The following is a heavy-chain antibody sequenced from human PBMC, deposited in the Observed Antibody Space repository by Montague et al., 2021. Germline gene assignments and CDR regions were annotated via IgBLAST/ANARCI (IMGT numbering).Heavy chain of an antibody. CDR3: TRPGGYCTNDTCYFWFAP. Sequence: SETLSLTCTVSGGSISSYYWSWIRQPPGKGLEWIGYIYYSGSTYYNPSLKSRVTISADTSKNQFSLKLSSVTAADTAVYYCTRPGGYCTNDTCYFWFAPWGQGIMVTVSS. J-gene: IGHJ5*02. D-gene: IGHD2-8*01. CDR1: GGSISSYY. CDR2: IYYSGST. V-gene: IGHV4-59*08.